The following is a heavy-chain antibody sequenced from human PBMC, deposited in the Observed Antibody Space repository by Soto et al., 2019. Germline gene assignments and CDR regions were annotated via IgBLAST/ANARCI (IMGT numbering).Heavy chain of an antibody. J-gene: IGHJ5*02. CDR2: INTYTGDT. CDR1: GGTFSSYA. Sequence: ASVKVSCKASGGTFSSYAISWVRQAPGQGLEWMGWINTYTGDTNYAQKFQGRVTMTTDTPTSTAYMELRSLRSDDTAVYYCARVIVNWFDPWGQGTQVTVSS. D-gene: IGHD3-16*02. V-gene: IGHV1-18*01. CDR3: ARVIVNWFDP.